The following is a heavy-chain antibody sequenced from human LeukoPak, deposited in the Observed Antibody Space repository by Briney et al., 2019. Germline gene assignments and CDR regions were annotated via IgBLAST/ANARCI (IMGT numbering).Heavy chain of an antibody. CDR2: ISAYNGNT. CDR3: ARDRREVLRLLEWRNKRGHYFDY. CDR1: GYTFTSYG. Sequence: ASVKVSCKASGYTFTSYGISWVRQAPGQGLEWMGWISAYNGNTNYAQKLQGRVTMTTDTSTSTAYMELRSLRSDDTAVYYCARDRREVLRLLEWRNKRGHYFDYWGQGTLVTVSS. J-gene: IGHJ4*02. D-gene: IGHD3-3*01. V-gene: IGHV1-18*01.